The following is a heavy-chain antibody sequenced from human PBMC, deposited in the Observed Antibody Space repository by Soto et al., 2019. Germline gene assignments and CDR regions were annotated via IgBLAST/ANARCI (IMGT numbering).Heavy chain of an antibody. Sequence: QVQLVESGGGVXXXXXXLRLSCAASGFTFSSYAMDWVRRAPGKGLVWVAAVSHDGKSGFYADSVSGRFTVSRDNSNNLVHLQMDRLRPEDTALFSCARLDKFNGGWSWGQGTAVTVSS. CDR3: ARLDKFNGGWS. CDR1: GFTFSSYA. CDR2: VSHDGKSG. D-gene: IGHD6-19*01. J-gene: IGHJ4*02. V-gene: IGHV3-30*14.